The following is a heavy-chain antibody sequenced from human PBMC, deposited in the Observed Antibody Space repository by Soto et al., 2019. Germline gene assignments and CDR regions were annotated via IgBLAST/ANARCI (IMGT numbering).Heavy chain of an antibody. J-gene: IGHJ5*02. V-gene: IGHV4-39*01. CDR2: IYYSGST. CDR3: ASRSITFGGVIVISWFDP. D-gene: IGHD3-16*02. Sequence: SETLSLTCTVSGGSISSSSYYWGWIRQPPGKGLEWIGSIYYSGSTYYNPSLKSRVTISVDTSKNQFSLKLSSVTAADTAVYYCASRSITFGGVIVISWFDPWGQGTLVTVS. CDR1: GGSISSSSYY.